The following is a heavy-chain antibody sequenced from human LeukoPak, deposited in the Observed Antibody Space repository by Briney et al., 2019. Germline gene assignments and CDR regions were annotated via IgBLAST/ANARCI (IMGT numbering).Heavy chain of an antibody. J-gene: IGHJ6*02. V-gene: IGHV1-46*01. CDR1: GYTFISYY. CDR2: INPSGGST. Sequence: ASVKVSCKASGYTFISYYMYWVRQAPGQGLEWMGIINPSGGSTNYAQKFQGRVTMTRDTSTNTVYMELSSLRSEDTAVYYCARDCSGGSCYSNYYYAMDVWGQGTTVTVSS. D-gene: IGHD2-15*01. CDR3: ARDCSGGSCYSNYYYAMDV.